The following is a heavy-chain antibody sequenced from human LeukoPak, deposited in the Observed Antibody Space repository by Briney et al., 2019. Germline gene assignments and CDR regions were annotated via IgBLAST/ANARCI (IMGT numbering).Heavy chain of an antibody. CDR2: INPNSGDP. CDR1: GYTFTDSY. Sequence: GASVKVSCKTSGYTFTDSYIQWVRQAPGQGLEWMGRINPNSGDPNYPQKFQGRVTMTRDTSISTAYMEMSSLTSDDTAVYYCARSARHCNNGVCFTDYYIDLWGKGTTVIVSS. CDR3: ARSARHCNNGVCFTDYYIDL. J-gene: IGHJ6*03. V-gene: IGHV1-2*06. D-gene: IGHD2-8*01.